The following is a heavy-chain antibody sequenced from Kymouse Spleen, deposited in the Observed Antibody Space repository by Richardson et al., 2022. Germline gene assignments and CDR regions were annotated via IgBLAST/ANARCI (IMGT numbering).Heavy chain of an antibody. CDR1: GYSFTSYW. V-gene: IGHV5-51*01. Sequence: EVQLVQSGAEVKKPGESLKISCKGSGYSFTSYWIGWVRQMPGKGLEWMGIIYPGDSDTRYSPSFQGQVTISADKSISTAYLQWSSLKASDTAMYYCARQSSSSRGYYYYYGMDVWGQGTTVTVSS. D-gene: IGHD6-6*01. CDR2: IYPGDSDT. J-gene: IGHJ6*02. CDR3: ARQSSSSRGYYYYYGMDV.